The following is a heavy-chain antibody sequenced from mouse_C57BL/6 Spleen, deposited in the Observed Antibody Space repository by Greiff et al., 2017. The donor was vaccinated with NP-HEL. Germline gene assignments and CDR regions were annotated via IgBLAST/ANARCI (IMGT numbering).Heavy chain of an antibody. D-gene: IGHD1-1*01. CDR3: ARNYGSSYPLFDY. CDR2: IDPSDSYT. Sequence: QVQLQQPGAELVRPGTSVKLSCKASGYTFTSYWMHWVKQRPGQGLEWIGVIDPSDSYTNYNQKFKGKATLTVDTSSSTAYMQLSSLTSEDSAVYYCARNYGSSYPLFDYWGQGTTLTVSS. J-gene: IGHJ2*01. V-gene: IGHV1-59*01. CDR1: GYTFTSYW.